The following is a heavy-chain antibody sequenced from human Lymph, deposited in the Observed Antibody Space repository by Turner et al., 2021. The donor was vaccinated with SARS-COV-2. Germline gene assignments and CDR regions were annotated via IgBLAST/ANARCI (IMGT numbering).Heavy chain of an antibody. V-gene: IGHV3-30*18. CDR2: ISNDGSNK. Sequence: QVQLLESGGGLVQPGRSLRLSCAASGFTFSGYGMYWVRQAPGKGLEWVAVISNDGSNKYYADSVKGRFTISRDNSKNTLYMQMNSLRAEDTAVYYCAKQGGGRYCSGGSCYRGYFDYWGQGTLVTVSS. CDR1: GFTFSGYG. J-gene: IGHJ4*02. CDR3: AKQGGGRYCSGGSCYRGYFDY. D-gene: IGHD2-15*01.